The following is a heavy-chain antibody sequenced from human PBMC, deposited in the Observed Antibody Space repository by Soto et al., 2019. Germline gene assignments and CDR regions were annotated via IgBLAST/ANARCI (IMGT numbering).Heavy chain of an antibody. CDR1: GYTFTAYY. CDR2: INPNSGGT. J-gene: IGHJ4*02. V-gene: IGHV1-2*02. D-gene: IGHD6-6*01. CDR3: ARARDYTSSAKDY. Sequence: QVQLLQSGAEVKKPGASVRVSCKASGYTFTAYYIVWVRQAPGQGLEWMGWINPNSGGTTSAQKFQGRVTMTRDTAISSAYMDMSSLTADDTAVYYCARARDYTSSAKDYWGQGTLVTVSS.